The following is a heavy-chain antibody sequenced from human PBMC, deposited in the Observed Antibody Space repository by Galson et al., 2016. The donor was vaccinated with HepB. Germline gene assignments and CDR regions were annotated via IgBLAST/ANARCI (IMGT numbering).Heavy chain of an antibody. CDR3: ARMRYSSGWLDCFDI. Sequence: SLRLSCAASGFIFSTYSMNWVRQAPGKGLGWVSSISSGSAYRYYADSVKGRFTISRDNAKKSLYLQMNSLRAEDTAVYYCARMRYSSGWLDCFDIWGQGTMVTVSS. J-gene: IGHJ3*02. CDR2: ISSGSAYR. D-gene: IGHD6-19*01. V-gene: IGHV3-21*01. CDR1: GFIFSTYS.